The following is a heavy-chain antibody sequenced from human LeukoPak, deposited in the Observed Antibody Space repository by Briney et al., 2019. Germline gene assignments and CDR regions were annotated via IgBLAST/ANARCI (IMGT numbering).Heavy chain of an antibody. CDR3: ARELSMVRGAPHDAFDI. D-gene: IGHD3-10*01. CDR2: ISYDGSNK. J-gene: IGHJ3*02. V-gene: IGHV3-30-3*01. Sequence: GGSLRLSCAASGFTFSSYAMHWVRQAPGKGLEWVAVISYDGSNKYYADSVKGRFTISRDNSKNTLYLQMNSLRAEDTAVYYCARELSMVRGAPHDAFDIWGQGTMVTVSS. CDR1: GFTFSSYA.